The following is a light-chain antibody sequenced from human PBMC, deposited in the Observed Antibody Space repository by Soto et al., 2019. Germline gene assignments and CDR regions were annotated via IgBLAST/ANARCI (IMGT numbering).Light chain of an antibody. V-gene: IGKV3-20*01. CDR2: GAS. CDR1: QSIAGSY. J-gene: IGKJ5*01. Sequence: EILLTQSPGTLSLSPGERATLSCRASQSIAGSYLAWYQQKPGQAPRLLIYGASSRATGIPDRFSGSGSGTDFTLTISRLEPEDFAVYYCQQYGTSQITFGQGTRLEIK. CDR3: QQYGTSQIT.